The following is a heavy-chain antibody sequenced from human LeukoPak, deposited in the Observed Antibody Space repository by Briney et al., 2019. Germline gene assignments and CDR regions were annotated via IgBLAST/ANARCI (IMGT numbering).Heavy chain of an antibody. D-gene: IGHD6-19*01. Sequence: GESLKISCKGSGYSFTSYWIGWVRQMPGKGLEWMGIIYPGDSDTRYSPSFQGQVTISADKSISTAYLQWSSLKASDTAMYYCARLIPGIAVAGPVDNWGQGTLVTVSS. CDR2: IYPGDSDT. V-gene: IGHV5-51*01. CDR1: GYSFTSYW. J-gene: IGHJ4*02. CDR3: ARLIPGIAVAGPVDN.